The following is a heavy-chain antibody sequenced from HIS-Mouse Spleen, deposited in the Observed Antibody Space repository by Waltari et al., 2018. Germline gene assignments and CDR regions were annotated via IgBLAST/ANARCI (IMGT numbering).Heavy chain of an antibody. Sequence: QVQLVESGRGVVQPGRSLRLSCAASGFTFSSYGMHWVRQAPGKGLEWVAVISYDGSNKYYADSVKGRFTISRDNSKNTLYLQMNSLRAEDTAVYYCAKIRVGATDYWGQGTLVTVSS. CDR2: ISYDGSNK. V-gene: IGHV3-30*18. CDR3: AKIRVGATDY. J-gene: IGHJ4*02. D-gene: IGHD1-26*01. CDR1: GFTFSSYG.